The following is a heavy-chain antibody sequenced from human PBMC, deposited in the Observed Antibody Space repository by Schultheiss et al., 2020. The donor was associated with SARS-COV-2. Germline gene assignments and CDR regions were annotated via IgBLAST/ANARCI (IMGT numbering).Heavy chain of an antibody. CDR2: ISAYNGNT. CDR1: GYTFTSYG. D-gene: IGHD6-19*01. Sequence: ASVKVSCKASGYTFTSYGISWVRQAPGQGLEWMGWISAYNGNTNYAQKLQGRVTMTTDTSTSTAYMELSRLRSDDTAVYYCARGGYSSGWYSPEDYWGQGTLVTVSS. V-gene: IGHV1-18*01. J-gene: IGHJ4*02. CDR3: ARGGYSSGWYSPEDY.